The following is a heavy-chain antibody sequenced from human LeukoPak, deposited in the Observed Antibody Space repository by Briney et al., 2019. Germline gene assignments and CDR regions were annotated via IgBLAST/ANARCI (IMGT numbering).Heavy chain of an antibody. CDR3: ARRDVGATIDY. J-gene: IGHJ4*02. V-gene: IGHV4-39*01. D-gene: IGHD1-26*01. Sequence: SETLSLTCTVSGDSISSSRFYWAWIRQPPGKGLEWIGSILYTGRTFYDPSLKSRVTISVDTSKNQFSLRLGSVTASDTAVYYCARRDVGATIDYWGQGTLVTVSS. CDR1: GDSISSSRFY. CDR2: ILYTGRT.